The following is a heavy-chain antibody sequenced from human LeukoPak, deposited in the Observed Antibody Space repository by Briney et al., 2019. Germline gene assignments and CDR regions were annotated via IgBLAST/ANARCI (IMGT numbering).Heavy chain of an antibody. D-gene: IGHD3-10*01. CDR3: AKGGISTMVRGVIGYMDV. V-gene: IGHV3-NL1*01. CDR2: IYSDGTT. Sequence: GGSLRLSCAASGFTFSSYGVHWVRQAPGKGLECVSVIYSDGTTYYADSVKGRFTISRDNSKNTLYLQMNSLRAEDSAVYYCAKGGISTMVRGVIGYMDVWGKGTTVTISS. CDR1: GFTFSSYG. J-gene: IGHJ6*03.